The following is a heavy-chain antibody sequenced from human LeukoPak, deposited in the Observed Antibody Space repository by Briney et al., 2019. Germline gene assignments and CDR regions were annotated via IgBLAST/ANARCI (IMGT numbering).Heavy chain of an antibody. V-gene: IGHV1-69*06. CDR1: GGTFSSYA. CDR2: IIPIFGTA. Sequence: GASVKVSCKASGGTFSSYAISWVRQAPGQGPEWMGGIIPIFGTANYAQKFQGRVTITADKSTSTAYMELSSLRSEDTAVYYCARGSELWSPHYFDYWGQGTLVTVSS. J-gene: IGHJ4*02. CDR3: ARGSELWSPHYFDY. D-gene: IGHD5-18*01.